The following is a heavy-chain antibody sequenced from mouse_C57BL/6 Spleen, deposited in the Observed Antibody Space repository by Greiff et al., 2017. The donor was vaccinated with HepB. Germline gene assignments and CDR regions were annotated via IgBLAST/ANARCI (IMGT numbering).Heavy chain of an antibody. Sequence: QVQLQQSGAELARPGASVKLSCKASGYTFTSYGISWVKQRTGQGLEWIGEIYPRSGNTYYNEKFKGKATLTADKSSSTAYMELRSLTSEDSAVYFCARSGSYGSSPWYFDVWGTGTTVTVSS. D-gene: IGHD1-1*01. J-gene: IGHJ1*03. CDR1: GYTFTSYG. V-gene: IGHV1-81*01. CDR3: ARSGSYGSSPWYFDV. CDR2: IYPRSGNT.